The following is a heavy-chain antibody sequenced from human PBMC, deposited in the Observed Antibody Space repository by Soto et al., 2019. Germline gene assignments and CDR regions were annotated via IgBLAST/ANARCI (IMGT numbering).Heavy chain of an antibody. CDR2: ITPIYPTT. J-gene: IGHJ4*02. CDR3: ARIPRYSFPTSDDLDS. V-gene: IGHV1-69*13. CDR1: GGTFYTYT. D-gene: IGHD5-18*01. Sequence: SVKVSCKASGGTFYTYTFSWVRQAPGQGLEWMGSITPIYPTTNYAEKFQGRLTVTADGSTNTAYMELNSLASEDTAVYYCARIPRYSFPTSDDLDSWGQGTLVTVSS.